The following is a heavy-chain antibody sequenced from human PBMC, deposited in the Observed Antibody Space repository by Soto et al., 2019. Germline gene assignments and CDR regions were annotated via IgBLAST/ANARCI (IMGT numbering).Heavy chain of an antibody. J-gene: IGHJ4*02. V-gene: IGHV4-38-2*01. D-gene: IGHD6-13*01. CDR2: IYHSGST. Sequence: SETLSLTCAVSDSSVSSGFYWGWIRQPPGKGLEWIGSIYHSGSTYYNPSLKSRVTLSIDTSNNQFSLKLNSVTAADTAVYYYARVGSVAADDRRFYFDYWGQGAPVTVSS. CDR1: DSSVSSGFY. CDR3: ARVGSVAADDRRFYFDY.